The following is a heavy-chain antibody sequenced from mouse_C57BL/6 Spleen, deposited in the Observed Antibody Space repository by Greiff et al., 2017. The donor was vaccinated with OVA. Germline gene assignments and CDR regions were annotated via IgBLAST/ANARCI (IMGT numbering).Heavy chain of an antibody. D-gene: IGHD2-4*01. J-gene: IGHJ2*01. Sequence: EVQVVESGGGLVKPGGSLKLSCAASGFTFSSYTMSWVRQTPEKRLEWVATISGGGGNTYYPDSVKGRFTISRDNAKNTLYLQMISLRSEDTALYYCAKIYDYAYGNLDYWGQGTTLTVSS. CDR1: GFTFSSYT. CDR2: ISGGGGNT. V-gene: IGHV5-9*01. CDR3: AKIYDYAYGNLDY.